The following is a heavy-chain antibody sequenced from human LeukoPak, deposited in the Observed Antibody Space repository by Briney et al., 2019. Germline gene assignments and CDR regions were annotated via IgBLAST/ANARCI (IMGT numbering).Heavy chain of an antibody. CDR3: ARGERDTAMATDY. D-gene: IGHD5-18*01. CDR2: INYNSGGK. Sequence: GSVKVSCKASGYTFTSYYMHWVRQAPGQGREWMGGINYNSGGKNYAQKVQGRVTITRDTSISTAYMELSRLRSDDTAVYYCARGERDTAMATDYWGQGTLVTVSS. CDR1: GYTFTSYY. V-gene: IGHV1-2*02. J-gene: IGHJ4*02.